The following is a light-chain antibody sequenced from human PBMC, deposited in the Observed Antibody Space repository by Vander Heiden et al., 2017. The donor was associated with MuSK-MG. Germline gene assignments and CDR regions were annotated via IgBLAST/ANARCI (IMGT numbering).Light chain of an antibody. Sequence: QSAPTPPASVSASPGQSITISCSGTGGDVGVYTSVSLYQHHPGNAHKLMIYEVKNRPSGVYSRFSGYKSGNTAAWTSSGLQAEDEADYYGSSYTISSTVVFGTGTRVTVL. J-gene: IGLJ1*01. V-gene: IGLV2-14*01. CDR2: EVK. CDR3: SSYTISSTVV. CDR1: GGDVGVYTS.